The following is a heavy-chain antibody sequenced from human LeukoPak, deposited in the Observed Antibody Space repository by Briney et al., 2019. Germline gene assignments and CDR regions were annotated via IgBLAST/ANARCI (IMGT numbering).Heavy chain of an antibody. J-gene: IGHJ4*02. CDR2: IYTSGST. CDR1: GGSISSYY. CDR3: ARDKYYGSGSILHY. D-gene: IGHD3-10*01. V-gene: IGHV4-4*07. Sequence: SETLSLTCTVSGGSISSYYWSWIRQPAGKGLEWIGRIYTSGSTNYNPSLKSRVTMSVDTSKNQFSLKLSSVTAADTAVYYCARDKYYGSGSILHYWGQGTLVTVSS.